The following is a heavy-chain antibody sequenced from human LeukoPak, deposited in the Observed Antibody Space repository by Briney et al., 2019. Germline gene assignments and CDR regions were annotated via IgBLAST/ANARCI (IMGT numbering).Heavy chain of an antibody. CDR2: IIPILGIA. CDR3: ARIAGYYDSSRGHAFDI. J-gene: IGHJ3*02. V-gene: IGHV1-69*04. Sequence: GASVKVSCKASGGTFSSYAISWVRQAPGQGLEWMGRIIPILGIANYAQKFQGSVTITADKSTSTAYMELSSLRSEDTAVYYCARIAGYYDSSRGHAFDIWGQGTMVTVSS. CDR1: GGTFSSYA. D-gene: IGHD3-22*01.